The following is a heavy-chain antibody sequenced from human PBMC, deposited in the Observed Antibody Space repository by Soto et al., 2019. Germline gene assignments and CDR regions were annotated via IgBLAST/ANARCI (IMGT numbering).Heavy chain of an antibody. CDR2: ISYDGSNK. D-gene: IGHD6-19*01. J-gene: IGHJ4*02. Sequence: GGSLRLSCAASGFTFSSYAMHWVRQAPGKGLEWVAVISYDGSNKYYADSVKGRFTISRDNSKNTLYLQMNSLRAEDTAVYYCARDMPESSGWYGGDDYWGQGTLVTVSS. V-gene: IGHV3-30-3*01. CDR3: ARDMPESSGWYGGDDY. CDR1: GFTFSSYA.